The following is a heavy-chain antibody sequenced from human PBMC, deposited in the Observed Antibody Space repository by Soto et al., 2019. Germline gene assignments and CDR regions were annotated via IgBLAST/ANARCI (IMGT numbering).Heavy chain of an antibody. CDR3: ARETNYYDSSGYYGEIDY. D-gene: IGHD3-22*01. Sequence: QVQLQESGPGLVKPSQTLSLTCTVSGGSISSGGYYWSWIRQHPGKGLEWIGYIYYSGSTYYNRSLKSRVTISVDTSKNQFSLKLSSVTAADTAVYYCARETNYYDSSGYYGEIDYWGQGTLVTVSS. CDR2: IYYSGST. V-gene: IGHV4-31*03. CDR1: GGSISSGGYY. J-gene: IGHJ4*02.